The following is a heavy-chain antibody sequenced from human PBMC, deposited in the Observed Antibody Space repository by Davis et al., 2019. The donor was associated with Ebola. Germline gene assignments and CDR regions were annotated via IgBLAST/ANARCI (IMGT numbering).Heavy chain of an antibody. J-gene: IGHJ6*02. V-gene: IGHV3-33*01. CDR2: IWYDGSNK. CDR1: GFTFSSYG. D-gene: IGHD5-18*01. CDR3: ARGRTVDTAMVTGFYYGMDV. Sequence: GGSLRLSCAASGFTFSSYGMHWVRQAPGKGLEWVAVIWYDGSNKYYADSVKGRFTISRDNSKNTLYLQMNSLRAEDTAVYYCARGRTVDTAMVTGFYYGMDVWGQGTTVTVSS.